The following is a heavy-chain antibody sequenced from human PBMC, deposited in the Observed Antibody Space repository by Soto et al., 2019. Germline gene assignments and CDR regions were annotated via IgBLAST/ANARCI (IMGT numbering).Heavy chain of an antibody. J-gene: IGHJ4*02. CDR1: GFTFSSYS. V-gene: IGHV3-48*01. CDR2: ISSSSSTI. D-gene: IGHD3-10*01. CDR3: ARAGDPYYFDY. Sequence: GGSLRLSCGASGFTFSSYSMNWVRQAPGKGLEWVSYISSSSSTIYYADSVKGRFTISRDNAKNSLYLQMNSLRAEDTAVYYCARAGDPYYFDYWGQGTLVTVSS.